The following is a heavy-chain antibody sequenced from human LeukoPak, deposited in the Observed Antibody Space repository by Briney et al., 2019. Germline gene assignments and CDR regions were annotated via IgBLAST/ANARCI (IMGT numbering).Heavy chain of an antibody. V-gene: IGHV3-30*02. CDR1: GFTFSSYG. D-gene: IGHD6-13*01. CDR2: IRYDGSNK. CDR3: AKDAGAIAAAEFDY. J-gene: IGHJ4*02. Sequence: GGSLRLSCGASGFTFSSYGMHWVRQAPGKGLEWVAFIRYDGSNKYYADSVKGRFTISRDNAKNSLYLQMNSLRAEDTAVYYCAKDAGAIAAAEFDYWGQGTLVTVSS.